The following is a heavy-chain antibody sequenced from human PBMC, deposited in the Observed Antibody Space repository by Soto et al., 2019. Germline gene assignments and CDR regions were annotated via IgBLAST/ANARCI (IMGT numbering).Heavy chain of an antibody. CDR3: VRDGSKTLRDCFDP. Sequence: QVQVQESGPGLVKPSETLSLTCSVSGGSMSKFYLSWIGKTAGKGLEWMGRVYATGTSDYNPSLRSRIAMSVDISKKTFSLRLRSVTAADTGVYYCVRDGSKTLRDCFDPLGQGILVTVSS. V-gene: IGHV4-4*07. D-gene: IGHD4-17*01. CDR2: VYATGTS. J-gene: IGHJ5*02. CDR1: GGSMSKFY.